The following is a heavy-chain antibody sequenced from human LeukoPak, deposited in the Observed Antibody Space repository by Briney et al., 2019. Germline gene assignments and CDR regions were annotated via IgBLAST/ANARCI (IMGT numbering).Heavy chain of an antibody. D-gene: IGHD6-13*01. V-gene: IGHV4-39*07. Sequence: PSETLSLTCTVSGGSISSSSYYWGWIRQPPGKGLEWIGSIYYSVSTYYNPSLKSRVTISVDTSKNQFSLKLSSVTAADTAVYYCARPSSSWYFEYWGQGTLVTVSS. CDR2: IYYSVST. CDR3: ARPSSSWYFEY. CDR1: GGSISSSSYY. J-gene: IGHJ4*02.